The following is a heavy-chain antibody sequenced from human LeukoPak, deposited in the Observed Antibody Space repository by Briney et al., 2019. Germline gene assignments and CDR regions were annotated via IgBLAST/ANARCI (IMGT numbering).Heavy chain of an antibody. V-gene: IGHV1-69*04. CDR3: ARDDSSGYSVDIEDAFDI. J-gene: IGHJ3*02. Sequence: ASVKVSCKASGGTFSSYAISWVRQAPGQGLEWMGRIIPIFGIANYVQKFQGRVTITADKSTSTAYMELSSLRSEDMAVYYCARDDSSGYSVDIEDAFDIWGQGTMVTVSS. CDR1: GGTFSSYA. CDR2: IIPIFGIA. D-gene: IGHD3-22*01.